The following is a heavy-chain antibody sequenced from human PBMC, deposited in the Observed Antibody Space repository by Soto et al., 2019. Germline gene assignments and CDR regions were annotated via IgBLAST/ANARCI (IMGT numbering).Heavy chain of an antibody. V-gene: IGHV3-11*01. CDR2: ISSSGSTI. CDR3: ARGPYSSSSSWPYNWFDP. J-gene: IGHJ5*02. Sequence: GGSLRLSCEVSEFTFSDYYMSWIRQSPGKGLEWISYISSSGSTINYADSVKGRFTISRDNAKNSLYLQMNRLTADDTAFYYCARGPYSSSSSWPYNWFDPWGQGTLVTVSS. CDR1: EFTFSDYY. D-gene: IGHD6-13*01.